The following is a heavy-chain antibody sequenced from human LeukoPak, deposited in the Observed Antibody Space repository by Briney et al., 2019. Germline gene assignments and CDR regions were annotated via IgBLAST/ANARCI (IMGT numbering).Heavy chain of an antibody. D-gene: IGHD5-24*01. Sequence: AVTVSFMASGGIFISYAISGVRQAPGQGGEWMAGIVPMYGTANYAQKFQGRVTITTDESTNTAYMELSSLRSEDTAVYYCARDRDGYNYGFDFWGQGTLVAVSS. V-gene: IGHV1-69*05. CDR1: GGIFISYA. J-gene: IGHJ4*02. CDR2: IVPMYGTA. CDR3: ARDRDGYNYGFDF.